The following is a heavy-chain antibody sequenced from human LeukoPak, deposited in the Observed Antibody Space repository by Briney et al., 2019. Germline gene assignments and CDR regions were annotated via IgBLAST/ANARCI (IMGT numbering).Heavy chain of an antibody. CDR3: ARGHFYDFWSGYGNWFDP. J-gene: IGHJ5*02. Sequence: ASVKVSCKASGYTFTSYGFNWVRQATGQGLDWVGWMNPNSGNTGYAHKFQGRVTMTRNTSISTAYMELSSLRSEDTAVYYCARGHFYDFWSGYGNWFDPWGQGTLVTVSS. D-gene: IGHD3-3*01. V-gene: IGHV1-8*01. CDR1: GYTFTSYG. CDR2: MNPNSGNT.